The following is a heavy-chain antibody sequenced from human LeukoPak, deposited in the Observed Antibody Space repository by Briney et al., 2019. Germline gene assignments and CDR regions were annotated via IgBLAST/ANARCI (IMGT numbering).Heavy chain of an antibody. Sequence: PSETLSLTCTVSGGSISSPSYYWDWIRQSPGKGPEWIGSFYDSETTYYNPSLKSRVTISADTSKNQFSLKLRSVNAADTAVYYCARLDYGGDLRPVSGLDVWGQGTTVIVSS. CDR1: GGSISSPSYY. CDR2: FYDSETT. J-gene: IGHJ6*02. V-gene: IGHV4-39*01. CDR3: ARLDYGGDLRPVSGLDV. D-gene: IGHD4-23*01.